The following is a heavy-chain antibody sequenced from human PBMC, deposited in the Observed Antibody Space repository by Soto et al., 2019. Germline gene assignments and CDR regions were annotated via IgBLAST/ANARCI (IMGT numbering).Heavy chain of an antibody. Sequence: QVQLQESGPGLVKPSQTLSLTCTVSGGSINRGDYYWSWVRQPPGKGLEWIGYIYYTGSTYYKSSLKSRVSFSIDTSKNHFSLMLTSVTAADTAVYFCARNPRPDIWFDSWGQGTLVDVSS. CDR2: IYYTGST. J-gene: IGHJ5*01. D-gene: IGHD3-9*01. CDR1: GGSINRGDYY. V-gene: IGHV4-30-4*01. CDR3: ARNPRPDIWFDS.